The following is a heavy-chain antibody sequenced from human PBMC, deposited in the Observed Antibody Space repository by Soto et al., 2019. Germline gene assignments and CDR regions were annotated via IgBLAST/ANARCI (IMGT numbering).Heavy chain of an antibody. V-gene: IGHV3-23*01. CDR1: GFSFSTYA. CDR3: AKDSFINLRGYDSY. CDR2: ISGSGDST. J-gene: IGHJ4*02. D-gene: IGHD5-12*01. Sequence: PGESLKISCAPSGFSFSTYAMIWVRHAPGKGLEWVSAISGSGDSTYYADSVKGRFTISRHKSKNTLYLQMSSLRAEDTAIYYCAKDSFINLRGYDSYWGQGTLVTVSS.